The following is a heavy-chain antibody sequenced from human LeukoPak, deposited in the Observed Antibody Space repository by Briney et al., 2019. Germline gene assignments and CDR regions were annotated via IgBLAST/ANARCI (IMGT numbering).Heavy chain of an antibody. V-gene: IGHV1-69*13. CDR3: ASHSTNYMDV. Sequence: GASVKVSFKASGGTFSSYAISWVRQAPGQGLEWMGGIIPIIGTANYAQKFQGRVTITADESTSTAYMELSSLRSEDTAVYYYASHSTNYMDVWGKGTTVTVSS. CDR1: GGTFSSYA. CDR2: IIPIIGTA. J-gene: IGHJ6*03. D-gene: IGHD2-2*01.